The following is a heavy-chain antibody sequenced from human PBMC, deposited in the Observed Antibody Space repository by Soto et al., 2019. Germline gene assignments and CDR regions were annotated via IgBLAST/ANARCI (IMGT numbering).Heavy chain of an antibody. CDR3: ARTSSLADAFDI. D-gene: IGHD1-1*01. Sequence: QVQLVASGGGVVQPGRSLRLSCAASGFTFSSYGMHWVRQAPGKGLEWVAVIWYDGSNKYYADSVKGRFTISRDNSKNTLYLQMNSLRAEDTAVYYCARTSSLADAFDIWGQGTMVTVSS. CDR1: GFTFSSYG. CDR2: IWYDGSNK. V-gene: IGHV3-33*01. J-gene: IGHJ3*02.